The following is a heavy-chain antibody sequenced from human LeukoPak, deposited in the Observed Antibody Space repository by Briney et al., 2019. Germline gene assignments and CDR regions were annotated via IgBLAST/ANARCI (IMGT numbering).Heavy chain of an antibody. V-gene: IGHV4-59*08. Sequence: PSETLSLTCTVSGGSISSYYWTWIRQPPGKGLEWIGYIYYSGSTNYNPSLKSRVTISVDTSKNQFSLKLSSVTAADTAVYYCARQDVATSHDAFDIWGQGTMVTDSS. CDR2: IYYSGST. CDR1: GGSISSYY. D-gene: IGHD5-12*01. J-gene: IGHJ3*02. CDR3: ARQDVATSHDAFDI.